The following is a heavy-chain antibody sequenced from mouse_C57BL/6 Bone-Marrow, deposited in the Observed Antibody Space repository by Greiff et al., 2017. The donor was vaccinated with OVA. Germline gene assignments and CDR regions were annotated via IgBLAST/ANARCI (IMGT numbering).Heavy chain of an antibody. CDR1: GYAFSSSW. Sequence: QVQLKQSGPELVKPGASVKISCKASGYAFSSSWMNWVKQRPGKGLEWIGRIYPGDGDTNYNEKFKGKATFTADTSSNTAYMQLSSLTTEDSAIYYCARNWFAYWGQGTLVTVSA. CDR2: IYPGDGDT. J-gene: IGHJ3*01. CDR3: ARNWFAY. V-gene: IGHV1-82*01.